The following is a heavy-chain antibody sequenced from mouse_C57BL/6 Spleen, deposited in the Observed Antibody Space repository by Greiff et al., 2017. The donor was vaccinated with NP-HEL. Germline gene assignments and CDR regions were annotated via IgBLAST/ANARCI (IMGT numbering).Heavy chain of an antibody. CDR1: GYAFSSSW. Sequence: QVHVKQSGPELVKPGASVKISCKASGYAFSSSWMNWVKQRPGKGLEWIGRIYPGDGDTNYNGKFKGKATLTADKSSSTAYMQLSSMTSEDSAVYVCARTFMTTVVATEAMDYWGQGTSVTVSS. CDR2: IYPGDGDT. D-gene: IGHD1-1*01. CDR3: ARTFMTTVVATEAMDY. J-gene: IGHJ4*01. V-gene: IGHV1-82*01.